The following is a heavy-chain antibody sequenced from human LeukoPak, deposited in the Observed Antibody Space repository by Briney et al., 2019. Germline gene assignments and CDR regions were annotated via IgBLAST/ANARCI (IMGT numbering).Heavy chain of an antibody. CDR1: GGSFSGYY. D-gene: IGHD3-10*01. CDR2: INHSGST. CDR3: ARALITMVRGVTNDY. J-gene: IGHJ4*02. V-gene: IGHV4-34*01. Sequence: SETLSLTCAVYGGSFSGYYWSWIRQPPGKGLEWIGEINHSGSTNYNPSLKSRVTISVDTSKNQFSLKLSSVTAADTAVYYCARALITMVRGVTNDYWGQGTLVTVSS.